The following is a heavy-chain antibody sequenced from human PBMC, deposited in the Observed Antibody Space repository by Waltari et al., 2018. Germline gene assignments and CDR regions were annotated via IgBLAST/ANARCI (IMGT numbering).Heavy chain of an antibody. CDR1: GFTFDDSA. CDR3: AKDSIFSA. V-gene: IGHV3-9*01. CDR2: ISWNSGSI. Sequence: EVQLVESGGGLVQPGRSLRLSCAASGFTFDDSAMHWVRQAPGKGLEWVSGISWNSGSIGYADSVKGRFTISRDNAKNSLYLQMNSLRAEDTALYYCAKDSIFSAWGQGTLVTVSS. D-gene: IGHD1-20*01. J-gene: IGHJ5*02.